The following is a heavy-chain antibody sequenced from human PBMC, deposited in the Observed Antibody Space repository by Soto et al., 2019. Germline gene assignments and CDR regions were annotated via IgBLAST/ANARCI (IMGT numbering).Heavy chain of an antibody. CDR2: IYSGGST. J-gene: IGHJ4*02. D-gene: IGHD7-27*01. Sequence: EVQLVETGGGLIQPGGSLRLSCAASGFTVSSNYMSWVRQAPGKGLEWVSVIYSGGSTYYADSVKGRFTISRDNSKNTLYLQMNSLRAEDTAVYYGARDGPLGMGGGFDYWGQGTLVTVSS. V-gene: IGHV3-53*02. CDR3: ARDGPLGMGGGFDY. CDR1: GFTVSSNY.